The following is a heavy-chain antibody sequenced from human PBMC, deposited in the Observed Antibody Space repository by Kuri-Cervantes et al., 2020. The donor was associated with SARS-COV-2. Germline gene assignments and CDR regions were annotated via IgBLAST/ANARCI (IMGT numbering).Heavy chain of an antibody. J-gene: IGHJ5*02. Sequence: GESLKISCAASGFTFSNYGMHWVRQAPGKGLEWVAFISYDGSNKYYADSVKGRFTISRDNSKNTLYLQMNSLRVEDTAVYYCAEASSGWYIVGWFDPWGQGTLVTVSS. CDR2: ISYDGSNK. CDR3: AEASSGWYIVGWFDP. CDR1: GFTFSNYG. D-gene: IGHD6-19*01. V-gene: IGHV3-30*18.